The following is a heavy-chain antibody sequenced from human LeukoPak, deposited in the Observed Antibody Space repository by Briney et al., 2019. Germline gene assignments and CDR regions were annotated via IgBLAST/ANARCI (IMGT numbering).Heavy chain of an antibody. J-gene: IGHJ4*02. CDR1: GFTFSSYG. CDR2: IRYDGSNK. D-gene: IGHD3-16*01. Sequence: GGSLRLSCAASGFTFSSYGMHWVRQAPGKGLEWVAFIRYDGSNKYYADSVKGRFTISRDNSKNTLYLQMNSLRAEDTAVYYCAKDQARPTYYDYVWGISDYWAREPWSPSPQ. CDR3: AKDQARPTYYDYVWGISDY. V-gene: IGHV3-30*02.